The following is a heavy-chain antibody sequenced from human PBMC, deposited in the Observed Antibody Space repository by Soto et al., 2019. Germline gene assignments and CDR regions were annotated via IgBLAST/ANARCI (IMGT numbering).Heavy chain of an antibody. CDR1: GFTFSSYG. V-gene: IGHV3-30*18. D-gene: IGHD3-22*01. J-gene: IGHJ4*02. CDR2: ISYDGSNK. Sequence: QVQLVESGGGVVQPGRSLRLSCAASGFTFSSYGMHWVRQAPGKGLEWVAVISYDGSNKYYADSVKGRFTISRDNSKNTLYLQMNSLRAEDTAVYYCAKDGTYYYDSSGSNFDYWGQGTLVTVSS. CDR3: AKDGTYYYDSSGSNFDY.